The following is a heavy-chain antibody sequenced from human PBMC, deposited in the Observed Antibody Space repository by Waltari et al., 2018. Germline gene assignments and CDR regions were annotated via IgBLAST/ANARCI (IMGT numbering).Heavy chain of an antibody. D-gene: IGHD5-12*01. CDR1: GIIFSDHY. CDR2: IAHKPDNYVT. V-gene: IGHV3-72*01. J-gene: IGHJ4*02. CDR3: ARVGYSSGSEDY. Sequence: EVQLVESGGGLVRPGGSLRLSCAASGIIFSDHYMDWVRQAPGKGLEWVSRIAHKPDNYVTRYAASVQGRFTISRDDSKNSLYLQMNSLETEDTALYYCARVGYSSGSEDYWGQGTLVTVSS.